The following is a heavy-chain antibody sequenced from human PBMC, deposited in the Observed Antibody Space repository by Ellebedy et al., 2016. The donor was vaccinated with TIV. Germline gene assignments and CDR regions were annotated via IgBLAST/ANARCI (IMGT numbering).Heavy chain of an antibody. D-gene: IGHD4-17*01. CDR1: GYSFTSYW. CDR3: ARRDTTVTTRWDVWFDP. J-gene: IGHJ5*02. V-gene: IGHV5-51*01. CDR2: IYPGDSDT. Sequence: GGSLRLSXKGSGYSFTSYWIGWVRQMPGKGLEWMGIIYPGDSDTRYSPSFQGQVTISADKSISTAYLQWSSLKASDTAMYYCARRDTTVTTRWDVWFDPWGQGTLVTVSS.